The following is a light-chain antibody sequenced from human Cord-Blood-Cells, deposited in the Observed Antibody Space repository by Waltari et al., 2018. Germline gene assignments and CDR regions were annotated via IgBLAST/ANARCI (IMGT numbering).Light chain of an antibody. Sequence: EIVMTQSPATLSVSPGERATLSCRASQSVSSNLAWYQQKPGQAPRLLIYGASTRATGSPGRFSGSGSGTEFTLTISSLQSEDFAVYYCQQYNNWPPLTFGGGTKVEIK. CDR3: QQYNNWPPLT. J-gene: IGKJ4*01. V-gene: IGKV3-15*01. CDR1: QSVSSN. CDR2: GAS.